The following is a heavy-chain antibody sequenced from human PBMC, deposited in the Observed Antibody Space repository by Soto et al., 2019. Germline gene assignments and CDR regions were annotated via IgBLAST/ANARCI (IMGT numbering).Heavy chain of an antibody. D-gene: IGHD1-26*01. J-gene: IGHJ4*02. CDR2: IIPIFGTA. Sequence: QVQLVQSGAEVKKPGSSVQVSCKASGGTFSSYSINWVRQAPGQGLEWMGEIIPIFGTANYPQKFQGRVTITADESTSTAYMELSSLRSEDTAVYYCARDGGRHSGGIDYWGQGTLVTVSS. CDR3: ARDGGRHSGGIDY. CDR1: GGTFSSYS. V-gene: IGHV1-69*01.